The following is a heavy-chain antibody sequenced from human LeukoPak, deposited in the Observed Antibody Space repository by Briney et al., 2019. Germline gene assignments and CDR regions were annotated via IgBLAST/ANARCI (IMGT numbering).Heavy chain of an antibody. V-gene: IGHV4-39*01. CDR2: IYYSGST. CDR1: GVSISSSSVY. CDR3: IVVVPAASRWYYFDY. J-gene: IGHJ4*02. Sequence: SETLSLTCTVSGVSISSSSVYWGWIRQPPGKGLEWIGSIYYSGSTYYNPSLKSRVTISVDTSKNQFSLKLSSVTAADTAVYCGIVVVPAASRWYYFDYWGQGTLVTVSS. D-gene: IGHD2-2*01.